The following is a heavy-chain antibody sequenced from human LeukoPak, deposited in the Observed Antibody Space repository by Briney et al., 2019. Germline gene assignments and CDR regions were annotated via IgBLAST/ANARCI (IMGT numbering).Heavy chain of an antibody. CDR2: IWYDGGNK. J-gene: IGHJ3*02. CDR3: ARDSTTGDRNAFDI. Sequence: GGSLRLSCAASGFTISSYGMHWVRQAPGKGLEWVAVIWYDGGNKYYADSVKGRFTISRDNSKNTLYLQMNSLRAEDTAVYYCARDSTTGDRNAFDIWGQGTMVTVSS. CDR1: GFTISSYG. V-gene: IGHV3-33*01. D-gene: IGHD7-27*01.